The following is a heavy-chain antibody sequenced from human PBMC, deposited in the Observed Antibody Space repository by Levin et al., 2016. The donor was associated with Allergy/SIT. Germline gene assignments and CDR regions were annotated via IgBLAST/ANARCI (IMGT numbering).Heavy chain of an antibody. CDR3: ARGLSSSWYRPTYYYGMDV. CDR2: MNPNSGNT. V-gene: IGHV1-8*01. J-gene: IGHJ6*02. Sequence: ASVKVSCKASGYTFTSYDINWVRQATGQGLEWMGWMNPNSGNTGYAQKFQGRVTMTRNTSISTAYMELSSLRSEDTAVYYCARGLSSSWYRPTYYYGMDVWGQGTTVTVSS. CDR1: GYTFTSYD. D-gene: IGHD6-13*01.